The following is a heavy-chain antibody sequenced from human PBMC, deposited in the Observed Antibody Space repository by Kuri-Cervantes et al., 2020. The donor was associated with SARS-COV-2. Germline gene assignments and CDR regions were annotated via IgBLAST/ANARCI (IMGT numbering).Heavy chain of an antibody. Sequence: ASVKVSCKASGYTFTSYAMHWVRQAPGQRLEWMGWINAGNGNTKYSQKFQGRVTMTEDTSTDTAYMELSSLRSEDTAVYYCATVRCSGGSCYSRDAFDIWGQGTMVTVSS. CDR1: GYTFTSYA. D-gene: IGHD2-15*01. CDR2: INAGNGNT. V-gene: IGHV1-3*01. J-gene: IGHJ3*02. CDR3: ATVRCSGGSCYSRDAFDI.